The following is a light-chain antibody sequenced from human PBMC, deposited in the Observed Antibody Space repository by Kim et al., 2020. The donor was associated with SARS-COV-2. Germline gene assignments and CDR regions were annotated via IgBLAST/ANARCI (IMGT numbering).Light chain of an antibody. V-gene: IGLV3-1*01. CDR1: KLGDKY. J-gene: IGLJ2*01. CDR3: QTWDSITVV. CDR2: QDT. Sequence: SYELTQQPSVSVSPGQTASITCSGDKLGDKYACWYQQKPGQSPVLVIYQDTKRPSGIPERFSGSNSGNTATLTISGTQAMDEADYYCQTWDSITVVFGGGTKLTVL.